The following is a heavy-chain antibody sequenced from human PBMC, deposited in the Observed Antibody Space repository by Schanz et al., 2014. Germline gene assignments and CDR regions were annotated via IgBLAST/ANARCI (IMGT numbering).Heavy chain of an antibody. CDR1: GGTFSSST. CDR2: IIPILDKT. CDR3: ARGLGDERWLDLNEAFDI. D-gene: IGHD6-19*01. Sequence: QVQLVQSGAEVKKPGSSVKVSCKASGGTFSSSTLTWVRQAPGQGLEWMGRIIPILDKTNYAQKFQGRVTMTADKSTSTVYMELSSLRSEDTAVYYCARGLGDERWLDLNEAFDIWGQGTIVTVS. J-gene: IGHJ3*02. V-gene: IGHV1-69*08.